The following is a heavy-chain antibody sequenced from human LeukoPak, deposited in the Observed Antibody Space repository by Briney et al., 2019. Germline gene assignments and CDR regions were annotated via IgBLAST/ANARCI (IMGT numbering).Heavy chain of an antibody. CDR2: IKSKTDGGTT. V-gene: IGHV3-15*01. CDR3: ARDPYGSGSYLSGGFDP. D-gene: IGHD3-10*01. CDR1: GFTFSNAW. J-gene: IGHJ5*02. Sequence: GGSLRLSCAASGFTFSNAWMSWVRQAPGKGLEWVGRIKSKTDGGTTDYAAPVKGRFTISRDDSKNTLYLQMNSLRAEDTAVYYCARDPYGSGSYLSGGFDPWGQGTLVTVSS.